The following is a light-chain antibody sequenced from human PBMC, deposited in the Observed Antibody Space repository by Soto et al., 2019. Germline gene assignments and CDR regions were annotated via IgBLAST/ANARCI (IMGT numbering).Light chain of an antibody. CDR2: GVN. CDR1: SSDVGGYNY. J-gene: IGLJ1*01. V-gene: IGLV2-8*01. CDR3: CSYTNSAYV. Sequence: SVLTQPPSAAGAPGQSVTISCTGTSSDVGGYNYVSWYQQHPGKAPQLVIYGVNKRASGVPDRFSGSKSGNTASLTVSGLQAEDEGDYCCCSYTNSAYVFGTGTKVTVL.